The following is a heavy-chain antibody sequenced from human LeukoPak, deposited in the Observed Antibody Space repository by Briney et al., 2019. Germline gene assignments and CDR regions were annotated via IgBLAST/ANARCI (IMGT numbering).Heavy chain of an antibody. V-gene: IGHV3-48*03. J-gene: IGHJ4*02. CDR2: ISDHGKSR. CDR3: ARLYSSSSGLRASDY. CDR1: GFTFSNYE. Sequence: GGSLRLSCAASGFTFSNYEMNWVRQTPGKGLEWVSYISDHGKSRNYVDSVKGRFTISRDNAKNSLYLQMNSLRAEDTAVYYCARLYSSSSGLRASDYWGQGTLVTVSS. D-gene: IGHD6-6*01.